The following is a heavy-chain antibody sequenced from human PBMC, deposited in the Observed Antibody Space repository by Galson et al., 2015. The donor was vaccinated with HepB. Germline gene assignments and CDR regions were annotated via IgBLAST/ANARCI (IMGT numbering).Heavy chain of an antibody. CDR3: ARDSSVPAAIGGWFDP. D-gene: IGHD2-2*01. Sequence: ETLSLTCTVSGGSISSYYWSWIRQPAGKGLEWIGRIYTSGSTNYNPSLKSRVTMSVDTSKNQFSLKLSSVTAADTAVYYCARDSSVPAAIGGWFDPWGQGTLVTVSS. V-gene: IGHV4-4*07. J-gene: IGHJ5*02. CDR1: GGSISSYY. CDR2: IYTSGST.